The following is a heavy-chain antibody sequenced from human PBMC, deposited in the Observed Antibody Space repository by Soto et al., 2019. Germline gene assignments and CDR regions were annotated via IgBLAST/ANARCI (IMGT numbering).Heavy chain of an antibody. CDR1: GYTFTSYY. V-gene: IGHV1-46*01. D-gene: IGHD1-7*01. CDR2: INPSGGST. Sequence: QVQLVQSGAEVKKPGASVKVSCKASGYTFTSYYMHWVRQAPGQGLEWMGIINPSGGSTSYAQKFQGRVTMTRDTSTSTVYMELSSLRSEDTAVYYCARSVPRNYRSRGYYYGMDVWGQGTTVTVSS. J-gene: IGHJ6*02. CDR3: ARSVPRNYRSRGYYYGMDV.